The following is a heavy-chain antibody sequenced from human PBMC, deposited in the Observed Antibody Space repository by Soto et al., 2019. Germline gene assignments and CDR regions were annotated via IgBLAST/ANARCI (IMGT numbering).Heavy chain of an antibody. D-gene: IGHD3-22*01. V-gene: IGHV4-59*08. J-gene: IGHJ4*01. CDR3: ASFPVIPGRDSPLIFDY. Sequence: PSETLSLTCTVTGDSMNSHYLSWLRQPPGKALEWMGYVYFTGSTNYSPSLESRLTILVDTSKNQFSLKLTSVTAADTAVYYCASFPVIPGRDSPLIFDYWGQGTLVTVSS. CDR1: GDSMNSHY. CDR2: VYFTGST.